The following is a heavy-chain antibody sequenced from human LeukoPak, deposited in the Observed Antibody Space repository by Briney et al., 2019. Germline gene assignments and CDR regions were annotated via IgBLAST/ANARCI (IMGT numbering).Heavy chain of an antibody. Sequence: GGSLRLSCAASGFTFSNHGMHWVRQAPGKGPEWVALIWYDGSNKYYGDSVKGRFTISRDNSKNTVYLQMNSLRTEDTGVYYCARDRLEAVTDDDYFDYWGQGTLVTVSS. V-gene: IGHV3-33*01. CDR2: IWYDGSNK. D-gene: IGHD2-21*02. J-gene: IGHJ4*02. CDR3: ARDRLEAVTDDDYFDY. CDR1: GFTFSNHG.